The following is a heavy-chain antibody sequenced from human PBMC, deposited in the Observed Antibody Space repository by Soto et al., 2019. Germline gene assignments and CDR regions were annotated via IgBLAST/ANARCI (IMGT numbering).Heavy chain of an antibody. V-gene: IGHV6-1*01. D-gene: IGHD6-13*01. CDR3: ARDPGIIAAAGLFDC. Sequence: SQTLSLTCAISGDSVSSNSAAWNWIRQSPSRGLEGLGRTYYRSKWYNDYAVSVKSRITINPDTSKNQFSLQLNSVTPGDTAVYYCARDPGIIAAAGLFDCWGQGTLVTVSS. CDR2: TYYRSKWYN. CDR1: GDSVSSNSAA. J-gene: IGHJ4*02.